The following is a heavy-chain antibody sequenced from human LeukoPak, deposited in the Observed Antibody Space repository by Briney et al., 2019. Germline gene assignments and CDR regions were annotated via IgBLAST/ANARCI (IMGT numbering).Heavy chain of an antibody. V-gene: IGHV3-30*03. CDR3: ARGSSSSWAGGWFDP. CDR1: GFTFRSYG. Sequence: GGSLRLSCAASGFTFRSYGIHWVRQAPGKGLEWVAVISYDGSNTYYADSVKGRFTISRGNSKNTLYLQMNSLRVEDTAVYYCARGSSSSWAGGWFDPWGQGTQVTVSS. CDR2: ISYDGSNT. D-gene: IGHD6-6*01. J-gene: IGHJ5*02.